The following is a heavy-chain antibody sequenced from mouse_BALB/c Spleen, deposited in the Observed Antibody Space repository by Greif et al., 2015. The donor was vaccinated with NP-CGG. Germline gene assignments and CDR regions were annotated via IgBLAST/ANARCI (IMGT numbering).Heavy chain of an antibody. V-gene: IGHV5-12-1*01. CDR1: GFAFSSYD. CDR2: ISSGGGST. J-gene: IGHJ3*01. D-gene: IGHD2-1*01. CDR3: ARYGNWFAY. Sequence: EVKLMESGGGLVKPGGSLKLSCAASGFAFSSYDMSWVRRTPEKRLEWVAYISSGGGSTYYPDTVKGRFTISRDNAKNTLYLQMSSLKSEDTAMYYCARYGNWFAYWGQGTLVTVSA.